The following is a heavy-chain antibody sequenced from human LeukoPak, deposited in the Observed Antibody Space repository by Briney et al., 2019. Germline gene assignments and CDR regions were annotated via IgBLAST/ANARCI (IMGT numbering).Heavy chain of an antibody. J-gene: IGHJ6*03. CDR2: IYYRGST. V-gene: IGHV4-31*03. D-gene: IGHD6-6*01. Sequence: SETLSLTCTVSGGSISSGGYYWSWIRQHPGKGLEWIGYIYYRGSTYYNPSLKSRVTISVDTSKNQFSLKLSSVTAADTAMYYCARGSSIAARRVYYYYYMDVWGKGTTVTVSS. CDR3: ARGSSIAARRVYYYYYMDV. CDR1: GGSISSGGYY.